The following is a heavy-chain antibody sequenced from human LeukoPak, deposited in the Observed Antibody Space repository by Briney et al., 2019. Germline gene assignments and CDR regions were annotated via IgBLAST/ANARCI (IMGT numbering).Heavy chain of an antibody. CDR1: EYTFTSYY. D-gene: IGHD6-6*01. Sequence: GASVKVSCKASEYTFTSYYMHWVRQAPGQGLEWMGIINPSGGSTSYAQKFQGRVTMTRDMSTSTVYMELSSLRSEDTAVYYCASLGSSSVDYWGQGTLVTVSS. J-gene: IGHJ4*02. V-gene: IGHV1-46*01. CDR2: INPSGGST. CDR3: ASLGSSSVDY.